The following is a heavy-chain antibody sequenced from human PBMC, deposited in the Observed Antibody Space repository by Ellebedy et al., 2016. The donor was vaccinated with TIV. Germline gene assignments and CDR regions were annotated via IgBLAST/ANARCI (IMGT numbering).Heavy chain of an antibody. CDR3: ARVHEWFGESTNNFDY. D-gene: IGHD3-10*01. Sequence: AASVKVSCKASGYTFTSYYMHWVRQAPGQGLEWMGIINPSGGSTSYAQKFQGRVTMTRDTSTSTVYMELRSLRSDDTAVYYCARVHEWFGESTNNFDYWGQGTLVTVSS. J-gene: IGHJ4*02. CDR2: INPSGGST. V-gene: IGHV1-46*01. CDR1: GYTFTSYY.